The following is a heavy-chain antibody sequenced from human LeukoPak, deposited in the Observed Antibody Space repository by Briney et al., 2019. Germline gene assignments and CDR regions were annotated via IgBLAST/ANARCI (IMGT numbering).Heavy chain of an antibody. CDR3: ARAETIVEMATIDWFDP. CDR1: GGSISSYY. V-gene: IGHV4-59*01. Sequence: SSETLSLTCTVSGGSISSYYWSWIRQPPGKGLEWIGYIYYSGSTNYNPSLKSRVTISVDTSKNQFSLKLSSVTAADTAVYYCARAETIVEMATIDWFDPWGQGTLVTVSS. J-gene: IGHJ5*02. CDR2: IYYSGST. D-gene: IGHD5-24*01.